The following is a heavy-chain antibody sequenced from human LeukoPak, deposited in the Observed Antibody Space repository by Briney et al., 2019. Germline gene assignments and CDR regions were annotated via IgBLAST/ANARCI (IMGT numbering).Heavy chain of an antibody. J-gene: IGHJ6*02. D-gene: IGHD3-10*01. CDR1: GFTFSNAW. V-gene: IGHV3-15*07. CDR3: TTDAVVLDYYGSGLGMDV. CDR2: IKSKTDGGTT. Sequence: SGGSLRLSCAASGFTFSNAWMNWVRQAPGKGLEWVGRIKSKTDGGTTDYAAPVKGRFTISRGDSKNTLYLQMNSLKTEDTAVYYCTTDAVVLDYYGSGLGMDVWGQGTTVTVSS.